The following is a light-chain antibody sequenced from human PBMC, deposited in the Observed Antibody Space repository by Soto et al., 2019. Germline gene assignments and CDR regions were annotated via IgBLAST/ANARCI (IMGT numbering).Light chain of an antibody. Sequence: SYELTQPPSVSVAPGKTARITCGGNNIGSKSVLWYQQKPGQAPVLVIYYDSDRPSGIPERFSGSNSGNTATLTISRVEAGDEADYYCQVWDSSSDRYVVFGGGTKLTVL. CDR1: NIGSKS. CDR2: YDS. CDR3: QVWDSSSDRYVV. V-gene: IGLV3-21*04. J-gene: IGLJ2*01.